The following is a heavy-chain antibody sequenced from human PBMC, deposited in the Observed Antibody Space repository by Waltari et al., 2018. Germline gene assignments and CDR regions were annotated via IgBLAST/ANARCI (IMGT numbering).Heavy chain of an antibody. D-gene: IGHD6-13*01. V-gene: IGHV6-1*01. J-gene: IGHJ4*02. CDR3: ARDPGWGAAAGPYFDY. Sequence: QVQLQQSGPGLVKPSQTLSLTCAISGDSVSSNSAAWNWIRQSPSRGLEWLGRTYYMSKRYSDYAVSVKSRITINPDTSNNQFSLQLNSVTPEDTAVYYCARDPGWGAAAGPYFDYWGQGTLVTVSS. CDR1: GDSVSSNSAA. CDR2: TYYMSKRYS.